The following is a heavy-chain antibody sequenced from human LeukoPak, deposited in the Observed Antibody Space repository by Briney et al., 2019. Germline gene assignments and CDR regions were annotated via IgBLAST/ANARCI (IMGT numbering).Heavy chain of an antibody. D-gene: IGHD3-10*01. Sequence: SETLSLTCAVYGGSFSGYYWSWIRQPPGKGLEWIGEINYSGSTNYNPSLKSRVTISVDTSKNQFSLKLSSVTAADTAVYYCARGSVLLWFGELSDWGQGTLVTVSS. CDR1: GGSFSGYY. V-gene: IGHV4-34*01. J-gene: IGHJ4*02. CDR2: INYSGST. CDR3: ARGSVLLWFGELSD.